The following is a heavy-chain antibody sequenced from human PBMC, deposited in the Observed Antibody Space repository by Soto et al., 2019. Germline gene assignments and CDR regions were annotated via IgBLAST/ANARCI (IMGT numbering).Heavy chain of an antibody. V-gene: IGHV3-48*03. Sequence: GGSLRLFCAASGFTFSSYEMHWVRQAPGKGLEWISYISSTGSGTHYADSVKGRFTISRDNARNSLSLQMNSLRAEDTAIYYCVRDLHEPLPADVLQVANWGQGTQVTVSS. CDR1: GFTFSSYE. J-gene: IGHJ4*01. D-gene: IGHD1-1*01. CDR3: VRDLHEPLPADVLQVAN. CDR2: ISSTGSGT.